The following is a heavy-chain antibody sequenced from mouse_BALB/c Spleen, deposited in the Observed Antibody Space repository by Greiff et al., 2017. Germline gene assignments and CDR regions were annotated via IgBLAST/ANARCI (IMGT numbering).Heavy chain of an antibody. CDR1: GYTFTSYW. D-gene: IGHD2-14*01. CDR2: INPSNGRT. V-gene: IGHV1S81*02. Sequence: VQLQQPGAELVKPGASVKLSCKASGYTFTSYWMHWVKQRPGQGLEWIGEINPSNGRTNYNEKFKSKATLTVDKSSSTAYMQLSSLTSEDSAVYYCARSNYRYDVGAWFAYWGQGTLVTVSA. CDR3: ARSNYRYDVGAWFAY. J-gene: IGHJ3*01.